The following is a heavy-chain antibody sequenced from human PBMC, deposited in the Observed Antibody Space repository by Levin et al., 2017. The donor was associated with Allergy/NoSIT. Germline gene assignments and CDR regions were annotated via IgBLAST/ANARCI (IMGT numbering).Heavy chain of an antibody. CDR2: IDPSDSDT. D-gene: IGHD3-9*01. Sequence: RGESLKISCKGSGYSFTTYWIGWVRQMPGKGLEWMGMIDPSDSDTRYSPSFQGQVTISADKSTSTAYLQWSRLKASDTAVYYCASTHIKTGSKNFHSWGQGTLVTVSS. CDR3: ASTHIKTGSKNFHS. V-gene: IGHV5-51*01. J-gene: IGHJ4*02. CDR1: GYSFTTYW.